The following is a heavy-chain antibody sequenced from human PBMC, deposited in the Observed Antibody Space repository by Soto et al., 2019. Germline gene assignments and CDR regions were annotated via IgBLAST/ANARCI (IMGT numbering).Heavy chain of an antibody. CDR3: ARSARAGIAVAGDYYYYYMDV. CDR2: INPSGGST. CDR1: GYTFTSYY. D-gene: IGHD6-19*01. Sequence: ASVKVSCKASGYTFTSYYMHWVRQAPGQGLEWMGIINPSGGSTSYAQKFQGRVTMTRDTSTSTVYMELSSLRSEDTAVYYCARSARAGIAVAGDYYYYYMDVWGKGTTVTVSS. J-gene: IGHJ6*03. V-gene: IGHV1-46*03.